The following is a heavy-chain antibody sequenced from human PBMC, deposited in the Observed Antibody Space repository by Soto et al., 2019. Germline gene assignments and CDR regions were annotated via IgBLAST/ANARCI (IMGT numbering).Heavy chain of an antibody. CDR2: IWYDGSNT. V-gene: IGHV3-33*06. D-gene: IGHD6-13*01. CDR3: SKDPQHLIVFFDY. Sequence: PGGSLRLSCVASGFFLRDFGMHWVRQAPGKGLEWVSVIWYDGSNTYQGESVKGRFTMSRDISKNTLYLQMNSLRPEDTAVYYCSKDPQHLIVFFDYWGQGTQVPVSS. J-gene: IGHJ4*02. CDR1: GFFLRDFG.